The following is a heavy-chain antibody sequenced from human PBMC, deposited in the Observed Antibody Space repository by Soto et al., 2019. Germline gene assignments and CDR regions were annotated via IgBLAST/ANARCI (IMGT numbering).Heavy chain of an antibody. CDR3: ARRGTGTMDFSVDSDYYYYYMDV. CDR1: GYSFTSYW. Sequence: GESLKISCKGSGYSFTSYWIGWVRQMPGKGLEWMGIIYPGDSDTRYSPSFQGQVTISADKSISTAYLQRSSLKASDTAMYYCARRGTGTMDFSVDSDYYYYYMDVWGKGTTVTVSS. J-gene: IGHJ6*03. V-gene: IGHV5-51*01. CDR2: IYPGDSDT. D-gene: IGHD1-7*01.